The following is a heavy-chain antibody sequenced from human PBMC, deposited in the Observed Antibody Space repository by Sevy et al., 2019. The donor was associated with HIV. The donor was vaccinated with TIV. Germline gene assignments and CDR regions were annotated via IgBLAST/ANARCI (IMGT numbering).Heavy chain of an antibody. V-gene: IGHV3-66*01. CDR3: ARGKGGYGYGLNY. D-gene: IGHD5-18*01. Sequence: GGSLRLSCAVSGFTVSANYMTWVRQAPGKGLERVSVIYSDGTTHHADSVKGRFSISRDNSNNTLYLQMNSLRAEDTAVYYCARGKGGYGYGLNYWGQGTLVTVSS. J-gene: IGHJ4*02. CDR2: IYSDGTT. CDR1: GFTVSANY.